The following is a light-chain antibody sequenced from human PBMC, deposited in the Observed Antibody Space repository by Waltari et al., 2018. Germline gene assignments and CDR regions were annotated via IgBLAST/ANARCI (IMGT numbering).Light chain of an antibody. CDR3: QHYVNLPAT. J-gene: IGKJ1*01. Sequence: EIVLTQSPDTLSLSPGERATLSCRASQSVSRALAWYQQKPGQGHRPLTXGASSRATGIPDRFSGSGSGTDFSLTISRLEPEDFAVYYCQHYVNLPATFGQGTKVEI. CDR2: GAS. CDR1: QSVSRA. V-gene: IGKV3-20*01.